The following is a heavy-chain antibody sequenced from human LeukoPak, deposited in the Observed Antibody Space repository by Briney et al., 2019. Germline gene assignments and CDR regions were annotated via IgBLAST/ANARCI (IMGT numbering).Heavy chain of an antibody. CDR1: GFTFSSYW. J-gene: IGHJ3*01. D-gene: IGHD4-17*01. CDR3: AKDPNGDYIGAFDS. Sequence: GGSLRLSCAASGFTFSSYWMIWVRQAPDKGLEWVAAITGSGGGTYYGDTAKGRFTISRDNSKNTLYLQMNSLRAEDTAVYYCAKDPNGDYIGAFDSWGQGTMVTVSS. CDR2: ITGSGGGT. V-gene: IGHV3-23*01.